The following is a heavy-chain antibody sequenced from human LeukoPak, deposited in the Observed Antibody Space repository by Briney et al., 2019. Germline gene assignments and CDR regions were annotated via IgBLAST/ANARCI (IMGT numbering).Heavy chain of an antibody. CDR2: INPNSGGT. V-gene: IGHV1-2*02. CDR3: ARSLLGARWIQLWYYYYMDV. CDR1: GYTFTGYY. D-gene: IGHD5-18*01. Sequence: RASVKVSCKASGYTFTGYYMHWVRQAPGQGLEWMGWINPNSGGTNYAQKFQGRVTMTRDTSISTAYMELSRLRSDDTAVYCCARSLLGARWIQLWYYYYMDVWGKGTTVTVSS. J-gene: IGHJ6*03.